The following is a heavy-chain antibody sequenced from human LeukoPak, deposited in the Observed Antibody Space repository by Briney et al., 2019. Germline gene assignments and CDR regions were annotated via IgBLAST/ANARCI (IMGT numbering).Heavy chain of an antibody. CDR3: ATKQWLAPPPDS. CDR1: GFTFSKYW. Sequence: PGGSLRLSCAASGFTFSKYWMLGAPQAPGRGLESVSRINTDGTVTTYADSVKGRFTVSRDNADNTMFLQMNSVRDEDTAVYYCATKQWLAPPPDSWGQGTPVTVSS. V-gene: IGHV3-74*01. CDR2: INTDGTVT. J-gene: IGHJ4*02. D-gene: IGHD6-19*01.